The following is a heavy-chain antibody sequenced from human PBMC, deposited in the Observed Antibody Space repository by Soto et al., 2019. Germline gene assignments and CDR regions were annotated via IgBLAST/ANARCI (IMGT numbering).Heavy chain of an antibody. CDR1: GFMFEQYV. V-gene: IGHV3-9*01. CDR2: VSPTGDTV. CDR3: VKDAPNGAIAG. Sequence: VQVVASGGGLVQPGRSLRLSCAVSGFMFEQYVMHWVRQAPGKGLECVSTVSPTGDTVAYADSVEGRFTVSRDNAKNSLSLQMNSLKGDDTAVYFCVKDAPNGAIAGWGQGTLVTVSS. J-gene: IGHJ4*02. D-gene: IGHD2-8*01.